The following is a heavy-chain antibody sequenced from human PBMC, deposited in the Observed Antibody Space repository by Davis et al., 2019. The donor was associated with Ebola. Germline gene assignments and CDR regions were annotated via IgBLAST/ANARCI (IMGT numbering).Heavy chain of an antibody. V-gene: IGHV4-61*01. D-gene: IGHD3-22*01. CDR1: GGSVSSGSYY. CDR2: IYYSGSA. CDR3: ARRNYYYENF. Sequence: MPGGSLRLSCTVSGGSVSSGSYYWNWIRQPPGKGLEWIGYIYYSGSADYSPSLRGRVTISVDTSKNQFSLELSSVTAADTAVYYCARRNYYYENFWGQGILVTVSS. J-gene: IGHJ4*02.